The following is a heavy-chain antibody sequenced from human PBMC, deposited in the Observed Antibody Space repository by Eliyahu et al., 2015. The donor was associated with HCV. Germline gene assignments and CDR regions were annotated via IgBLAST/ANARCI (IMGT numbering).Heavy chain of an antibody. J-gene: IGHJ4*02. D-gene: IGHD3-22*01. Sequence: QLQLQESGPGLVKPSETLSLTCTVSGGSISSSSYYWGWIRQPPGKGLEWIGSIYYSGSTYYNPSLKSRVTISVDTSKNQFSLKLSSVTAADTAVYYCVGLYDSSGYYASAFDYWGQGTLVTVSS. V-gene: IGHV4-39*01. CDR3: VGLYDSSGYYASAFDY. CDR1: GGSISSSSYY. CDR2: IYYSGST.